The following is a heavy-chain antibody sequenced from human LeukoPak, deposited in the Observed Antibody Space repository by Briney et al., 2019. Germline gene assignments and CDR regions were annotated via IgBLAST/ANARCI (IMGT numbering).Heavy chain of an antibody. Sequence: GGSLRLSCAASGFTFSSYSMNWVRQAPGKGLEWLSYISSSSSTIYYADSVEGRFTISRDNAKNALCLQMNSLRAEDTAVYYCARDVDIVATIYGDAFDMWGQGTMVTVSS. D-gene: IGHD5-12*01. CDR2: ISSSSSTI. CDR1: GFTFSSYS. V-gene: IGHV3-48*01. CDR3: ARDVDIVATIYGDAFDM. J-gene: IGHJ3*02.